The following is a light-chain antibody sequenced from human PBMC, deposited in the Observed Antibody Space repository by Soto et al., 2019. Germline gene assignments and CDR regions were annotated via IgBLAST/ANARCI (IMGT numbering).Light chain of an antibody. J-gene: IGKJ5*01. CDR2: DAS. Sequence: EIVKTQSPATLSWSPGERATLSCRASQSVSSYLAWYQQKPGQAPRLLIYDASNRATGIPARFSGSGSGTDFTLTISSLEPEDFAVYYCQQRSNWPITFGQGTRLEIK. V-gene: IGKV3-11*01. CDR3: QQRSNWPIT. CDR1: QSVSSY.